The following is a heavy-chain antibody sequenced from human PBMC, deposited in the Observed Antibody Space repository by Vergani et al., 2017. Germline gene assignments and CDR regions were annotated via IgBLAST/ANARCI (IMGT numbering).Heavy chain of an antibody. D-gene: IGHD3-16*02. J-gene: IGHJ6*02. CDR1: GFTFSSYW. Sequence: EVQLVESGGGLVQPGGSLRLSCAASGFTFSSYWMSWVRQAPGKGLEWVANIKQDGSEKYYVDSVKGRFTISRDNAKNSLYLQMNSLRTEDTALYYCAKDIFPREYVWGSYRQSYYYGMDVWGQGTTVTVSS. V-gene: IGHV3-7*03. CDR3: AKDIFPREYVWGSYRQSYYYGMDV. CDR2: IKQDGSEK.